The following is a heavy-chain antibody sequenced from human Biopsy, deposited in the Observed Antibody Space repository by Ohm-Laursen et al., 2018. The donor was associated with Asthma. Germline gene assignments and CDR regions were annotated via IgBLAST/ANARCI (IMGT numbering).Heavy chain of an antibody. CDR3: AKRRGYSDLTDFDH. CDR1: GFVFRSHA. CDR2: VSYDGGVV. Sequence: SLRLSCAASGFVFRSHAMHWVRQAPGKGLEWVAVVSYDGGVVHYADSMKGRFTISRDNAKSTLYLQMNRLRTDDTAVYYCAKRRGYSDLTDFDHWGQGTLVTVSS. D-gene: IGHD3-3*01. J-gene: IGHJ4*02. V-gene: IGHV3-30*18.